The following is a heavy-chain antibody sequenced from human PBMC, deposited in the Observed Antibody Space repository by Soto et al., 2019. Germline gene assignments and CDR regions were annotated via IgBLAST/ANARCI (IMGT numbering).Heavy chain of an antibody. J-gene: IGHJ4*02. CDR1: GFAFNNYG. Sequence: LRLSCTVSGFAFNNYGINWVRQAPGKGLEWVSSISKSDYTYYSDSVKGRFTISRDNAKNSVSLQMNTLRVEDTAVYYCAREDSIIIPAVSDFWGQGTLVTVS. D-gene: IGHD2-2*01. V-gene: IGHV3-21*01. CDR3: AREDSIIIPAVSDF. CDR2: ISKSDYT.